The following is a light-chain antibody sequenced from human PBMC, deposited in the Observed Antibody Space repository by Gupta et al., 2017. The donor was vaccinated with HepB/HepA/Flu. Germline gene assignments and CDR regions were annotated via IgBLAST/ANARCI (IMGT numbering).Light chain of an antibody. Sequence: LVMTPSPASLSVSPGERATLSCRASQSVYNSLAWYQQKPGQPPRILIYGASTRATAIPARFSGSGSGTEFTLTISSLQSEDFAVYYCQQYNLRPLTFGGGTKVEIK. CDR1: QSVYNS. J-gene: IGKJ4*01. V-gene: IGKV3-15*01. CDR2: GAS. CDR3: QQYNLRPLT.